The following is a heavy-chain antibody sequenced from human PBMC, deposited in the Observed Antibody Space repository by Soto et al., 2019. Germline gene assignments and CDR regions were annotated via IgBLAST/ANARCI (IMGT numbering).Heavy chain of an antibody. CDR2: LFVSGTS. CDR1: GGSISSGGCY. Sequence: QVQLQESGPGLVKPSQTLSLTCTVSGGSISSGGCYWSGIGQHPEKGLEGIGYLFVSGTSNYNPALEGRVTISLDMSKTQFSLKLSSATAADTAVYYCASGVYNRSGWGYFDHWGQGTLVTASS. CDR3: ASGVYNRSGWGYFDH. J-gene: IGHJ4*02. D-gene: IGHD3-22*01. V-gene: IGHV4-31*03.